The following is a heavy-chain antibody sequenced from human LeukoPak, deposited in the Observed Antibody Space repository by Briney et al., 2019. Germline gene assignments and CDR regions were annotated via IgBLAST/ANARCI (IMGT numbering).Heavy chain of an antibody. J-gene: IGHJ3*02. CDR1: GFTFTRYW. D-gene: IGHD1-1*01. Sequence: GGSLRLSCAASGFTFTRYWMHWVRQAPGKGLVWVSRIDSDGRGTIYADSVKGRFTISRDNAKNALYLQINSLRAEDTAVYYCARGGHDHAFDIWGQGTGVTVSS. V-gene: IGHV3-74*01. CDR3: ARGGHDHAFDI. CDR2: IDSDGRGT.